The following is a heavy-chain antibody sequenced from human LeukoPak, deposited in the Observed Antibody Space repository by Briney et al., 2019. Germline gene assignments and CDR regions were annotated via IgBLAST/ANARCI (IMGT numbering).Heavy chain of an antibody. CDR3: ASGRGRYCSSTSCYVPHC. J-gene: IGHJ4*02. V-gene: IGHV3-30-3*01. CDR2: ISYDGSNK. CDR1: GFTFSSYA. Sequence: GGSLRLSCAASGFTFSSYAMHWVRQAPGKGLEWVAVISYDGSNKYYADSVKGRFTISRDNSKNTLYLQMNSLRAEDTAVYYCASGRGRYCSSTSCYVPHCWGQGTLVTVSS. D-gene: IGHD2-2*01.